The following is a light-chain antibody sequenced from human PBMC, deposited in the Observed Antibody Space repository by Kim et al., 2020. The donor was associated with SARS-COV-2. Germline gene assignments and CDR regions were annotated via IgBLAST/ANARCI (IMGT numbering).Light chain of an antibody. J-gene: IGLJ2*01. CDR1: SLRSYY. V-gene: IGLV3-19*01. CDR2: GKN. Sequence: SSELTQDPAVSVALGQTVRITCQGDSLRSYYASWYQQKPGQAPVLVIYGKNNRPSGIPDRFSGSSSGNTASLTITGAQAEDEAEYYCNSRDSSGNLVVFGGGTQLTVL. CDR3: NSRDSSGNLVV.